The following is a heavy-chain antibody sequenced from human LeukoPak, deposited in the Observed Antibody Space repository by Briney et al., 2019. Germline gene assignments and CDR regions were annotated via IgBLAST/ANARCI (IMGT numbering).Heavy chain of an antibody. CDR3: ARVLHAPYLIDS. Sequence: SETLSLTCTVSDSSITSTYYWAWFRQPPGKGLEWIATVFRLQTVRTFNNPSLGSRVTMSLDPSHNQFSLNLTSVAAADTALYFCARVLHAPYLIDSWGQGTLVTVSS. CDR2: VFRLQTVRT. J-gene: IGHJ4*02. CDR1: DSSITSTYY. D-gene: IGHD2-8*01. V-gene: IGHV4-38-2*02.